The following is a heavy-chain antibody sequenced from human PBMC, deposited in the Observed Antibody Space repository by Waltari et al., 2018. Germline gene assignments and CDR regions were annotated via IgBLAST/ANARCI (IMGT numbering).Heavy chain of an antibody. Sequence: QVQLVQSGAEVKKPGSSVKVSCKASGGTFSSYAISWVRQAPGQGLEWMGGSIPIFGTANYEQKFQGRVRITADEATSTAYMELSSLRSEDTAVYYCAGYYYDSSGGPAAHFNFDYWGQGTLVTVSS. CDR3: AGYYYDSSGGPAAHFNFDY. CDR2: SIPIFGTA. D-gene: IGHD3-22*01. CDR1: GGTFSSYA. V-gene: IGHV1-69*01. J-gene: IGHJ4*02.